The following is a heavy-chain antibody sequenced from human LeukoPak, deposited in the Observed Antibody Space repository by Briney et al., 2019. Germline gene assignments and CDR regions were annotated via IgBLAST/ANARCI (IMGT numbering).Heavy chain of an antibody. V-gene: IGHV1-2*02. CDR3: ARDLVNYDSSGYLEY. CDR1: GYTFTGYY. D-gene: IGHD3-22*01. J-gene: IGHJ4*02. CDR2: INPNSGGT. Sequence: ASVKVSCKASGYTFTGYYMHWVRQAPGQGLEWMGWINPNSGGTNYAQKLQGRVTMTRDTSISTAYMELSRLRSDDTAVYYCARDLVNYDSSGYLEYWGQGTLVTVSS.